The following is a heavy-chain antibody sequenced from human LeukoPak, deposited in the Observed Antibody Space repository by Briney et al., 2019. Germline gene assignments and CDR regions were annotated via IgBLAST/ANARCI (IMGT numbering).Heavy chain of an antibody. J-gene: IGHJ4*02. D-gene: IGHD4-17*01. CDR3: ASARDYGDCVLFDY. CDR2: INAGNGNT. V-gene: IGHV1-3*01. CDR1: GYTFTSYA. Sequence: ASVKVSCKASGYTFTSYAMHWVRQAPGQRLEWMGWINAGNGNTKYSEKFQVRVTITSDTYASTAYMELSSLRAEDTAVYYCASARDYGDCVLFDYGGQGTLVTVSS.